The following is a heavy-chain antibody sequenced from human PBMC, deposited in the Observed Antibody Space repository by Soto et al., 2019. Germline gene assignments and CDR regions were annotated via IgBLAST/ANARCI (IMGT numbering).Heavy chain of an antibody. CDR1: GFSFRSHG. Sequence: QVQLVESGGGVVQPGRSLRLSCAASGFSFRSHGMHWVRQAPGKGLEWVAVIWYDGSKKYYADSVKGRFTISRDNSKNTLYLEMNSLRAEDTAVYHCARDSSGVTTYFDSWGQGSLFTVSS. CDR3: ARDSSGVTTYFDS. D-gene: IGHD4-17*01. V-gene: IGHV3-33*01. J-gene: IGHJ4*02. CDR2: IWYDGSKK.